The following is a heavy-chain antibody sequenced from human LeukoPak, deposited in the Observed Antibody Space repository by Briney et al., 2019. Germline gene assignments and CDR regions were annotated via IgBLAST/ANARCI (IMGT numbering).Heavy chain of an antibody. Sequence: ASVKVSCKASGYTFTSYYMHWVRQAPGHGLEWMGIINPSGGSTRYAQKFQGRVTMTRDTSTSTVYMELSSLRSEDKAVYYCARDMRATAHSLWGQGTLVTVSS. CDR3: ARDMRATAHSL. CDR1: GYTFTSYY. J-gene: IGHJ4*02. V-gene: IGHV1-46*03. CDR2: INPSGGST. D-gene: IGHD3-16*01.